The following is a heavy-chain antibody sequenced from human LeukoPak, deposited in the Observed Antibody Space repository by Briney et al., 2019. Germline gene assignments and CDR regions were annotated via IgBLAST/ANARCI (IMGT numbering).Heavy chain of an antibody. Sequence: GGSLRLSCAASGFTFSAYAMSWVRQAPGKGLEWVSAISDSGGYTYYADSVKGRFTISRDNSKNTLYLQMNSLRAEDTAVYYCARDGLLSGSYWSLFYWGQGTLVTVSS. D-gene: IGHD1-26*01. V-gene: IGHV3-23*01. J-gene: IGHJ4*02. CDR1: GFTFSAYA. CDR2: ISDSGGYT. CDR3: ARDGLLSGSYWSLFY.